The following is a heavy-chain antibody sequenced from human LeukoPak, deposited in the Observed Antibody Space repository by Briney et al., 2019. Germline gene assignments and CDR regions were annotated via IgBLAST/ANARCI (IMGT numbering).Heavy chain of an antibody. J-gene: IGHJ4*02. CDR1: GYTFTSYG. D-gene: IGHD6-19*01. CDR3: ARGVATGLSSY. Sequence: ASVKVSCKASGYTFTSYGISWVRQAPGQGLEWMGWINPNSGGTNYAQKFQGRVTMTRDTSISTAYMELSRLRSDDTAVYYCARGVATGLSSYWGQGTLVTVSS. CDR2: INPNSGGT. V-gene: IGHV1-2*02.